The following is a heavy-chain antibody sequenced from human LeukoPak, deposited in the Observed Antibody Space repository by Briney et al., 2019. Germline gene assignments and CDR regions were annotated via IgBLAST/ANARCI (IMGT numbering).Heavy chain of an antibody. Sequence: MASETLSLTCALYGGSFSVYYWSWIRQPPGKGLEWIGEINHSGSTNYNPSLKSRVTISVDTSKNQFSLKLSSVTAADTAVYYCARGRPFYYYYMDVWGKGTTVTVSS. CDR1: GGSFSVYY. J-gene: IGHJ6*03. V-gene: IGHV4-34*01. CDR2: INHSGST. CDR3: ARGRPFYYYYMDV.